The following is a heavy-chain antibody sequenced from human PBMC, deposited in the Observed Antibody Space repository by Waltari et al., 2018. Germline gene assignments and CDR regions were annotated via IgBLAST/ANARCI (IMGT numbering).Heavy chain of an antibody. CDR3: AREKYYYDTSGTYWYFDL. CDR2: VSHSGST. J-gene: IGHJ2*01. CDR1: GGSFSGYY. Sequence: QVQLQQWGAGLLKPSETLSLTCAVYGGSFSGYYWNWIRQPPGKGLEWIGEVSHSGSTNYNPSLKSRVTISEDTSKNQFSLKLSSVTAADTAVYYCAREKYYYDTSGTYWYFDLWGRGTLVTVSS. D-gene: IGHD3-22*01. V-gene: IGHV4-34*01.